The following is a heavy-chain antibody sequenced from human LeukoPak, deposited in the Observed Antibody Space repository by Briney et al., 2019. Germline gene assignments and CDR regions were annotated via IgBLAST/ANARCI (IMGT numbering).Heavy chain of an antibody. CDR2: IYTSGST. CDR3: ARETGYYDKRPYYYYMDV. D-gene: IGHD3-22*01. CDR1: GDSISSFY. J-gene: IGHJ6*03. Sequence: PSETLSLTCTVSGDSISSFYWSWIRQPAGKGLEWIGHIYTSGSTYYNPSLKSRVTISVDTSKNQFSLKLSSVTAADTAVYYCARETGYYDKRPYYYYMDVWGKGTTVTVSS. V-gene: IGHV4-4*07.